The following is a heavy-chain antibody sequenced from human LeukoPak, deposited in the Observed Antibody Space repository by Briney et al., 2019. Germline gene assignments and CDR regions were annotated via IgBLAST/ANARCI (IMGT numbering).Heavy chain of an antibody. CDR2: INHSGST. Sequence: SETLSLTCAVYGGSFSGYYWSWIRQPPGKGLEWIGEINHSGSTNYNPSRKSRVTISVDTSKNQSSLKLSSVTAADTAVYYCARTAGYFDWSGDYWGQGTLVTVSS. D-gene: IGHD3-9*01. V-gene: IGHV4-34*01. CDR3: ARTAGYFDWSGDY. J-gene: IGHJ4*02. CDR1: GGSFSGYY.